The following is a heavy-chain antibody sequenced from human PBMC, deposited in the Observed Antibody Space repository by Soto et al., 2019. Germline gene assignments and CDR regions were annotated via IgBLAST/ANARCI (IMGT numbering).Heavy chain of an antibody. D-gene: IGHD1-26*01. V-gene: IGHV1-18*01. Sequence: QVQLVQSGAEVKKPGASVKVSCKASGYTFTNYGISWVRQAPGQGLEWMGWISANNGNTNYEQKLQGRVTMTTDTYTSKAYRELRSLRSVDTAVYYGARDRGSYALDYRGQGTLVTVSS. CDR2: ISANNGNT. J-gene: IGHJ4*02. CDR3: ARDRGSYALDY. CDR1: GYTFTNYG.